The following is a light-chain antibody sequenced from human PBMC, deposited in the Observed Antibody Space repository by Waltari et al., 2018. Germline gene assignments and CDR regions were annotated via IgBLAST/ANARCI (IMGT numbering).Light chain of an antibody. J-gene: IGLJ3*02. Sequence: QSVLTQPPSVSGAPGQRVTITCTGSGSNIGAGFDVHWYQQLPGTAPKLLVYGNGKRPSGVPYRFSASKSGTSASLAITGLQAEDEADYYCQSYDSSLTGSWVFGGGTKLTVL. CDR2: GNG. V-gene: IGLV1-40*01. CDR3: QSYDSSLTGSWV. CDR1: GSNIGAGFD.